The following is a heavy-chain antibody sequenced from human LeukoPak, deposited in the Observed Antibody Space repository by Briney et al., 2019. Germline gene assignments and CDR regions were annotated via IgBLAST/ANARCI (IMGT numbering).Heavy chain of an antibody. CDR3: ARELTVTEGLCYYFHYMDV. CDR1: GGAVSSYY. V-gene: IGHV4-59*02. D-gene: IGHD4-11*01. Sequence: SETLSLTCTVPGGAVSSYYLTWIRQPPGKGLEWLGHITYSGTSDYNPSLKSRVTISVDTAKNQFSLRLSSVTAADTAIYYCARELTVTEGLCYYFHYMDVWGKGTTVTVSS. J-gene: IGHJ6*03. CDR2: ITYSGTS.